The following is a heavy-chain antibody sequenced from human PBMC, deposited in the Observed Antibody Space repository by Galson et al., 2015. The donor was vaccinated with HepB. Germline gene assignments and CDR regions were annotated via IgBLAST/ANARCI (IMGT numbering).Heavy chain of an antibody. V-gene: IGHV3-33*08. J-gene: IGHJ4*02. CDR2: IWYDGTKK. D-gene: IGHD2-2*01. Sequence: SLRLSCAASGFTFSDHGMLWVRQAPGKGLEWVATIWYDGTKKYYRDSVRGRFTVSRDDSKKTVYLQMSGLTREDTAVYYCARDDCSTTSCLAYWGQGTLVTVSS. CDR3: ARDDCSTTSCLAY. CDR1: GFTFSDHG.